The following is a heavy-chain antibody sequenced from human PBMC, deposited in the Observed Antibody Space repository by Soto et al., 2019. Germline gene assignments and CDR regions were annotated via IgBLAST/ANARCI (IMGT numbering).Heavy chain of an antibody. V-gene: IGHV3-7*01. CDR1: GFTFSSYC. D-gene: IGHD5-12*01. Sequence: GSLRLSCEAYGFTFSSYCMGLVLQAPGKGLDWVSNINRYGSERYYVYSEKGRFTISRDNAKNSVYLQMNSLRAEDSAVYYCARDPIRGDGYVFDSWGQGALVTVSS. CDR3: ARDPIRGDGYVFDS. J-gene: IGHJ5*01. CDR2: INRYGSER.